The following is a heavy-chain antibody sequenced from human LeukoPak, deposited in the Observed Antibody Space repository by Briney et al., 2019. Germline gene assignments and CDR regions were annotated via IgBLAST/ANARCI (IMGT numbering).Heavy chain of an antibody. Sequence: ASVKVSCKASGGTFSSYAISWVRQAPGQGLEWMGWINPNSGGTNYAQKFQGRVTMTRDTSISTAYMELSRLRSDDTAVYHCARVRPGDYYDSSGYWGWFDPWGQGTLVTVSS. CDR2: INPNSGGT. J-gene: IGHJ5*02. CDR3: ARVRPGDYYDSSGYWGWFDP. D-gene: IGHD3-22*01. V-gene: IGHV1-2*02. CDR1: GGTFSSYA.